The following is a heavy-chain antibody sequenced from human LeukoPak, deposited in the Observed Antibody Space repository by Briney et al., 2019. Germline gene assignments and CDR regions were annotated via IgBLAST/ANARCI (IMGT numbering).Heavy chain of an antibody. Sequence: ASVKVSCKASGYTFTVYYMHWGRQAPGQGSGWMGRINPNSGGTNYAQKSQGRVTITRETTNSTDYMEQSRVRSDGTAVYYCASLGRYCSGGSCYLYFDYWGQGTLVIVSS. CDR1: GYTFTVYY. V-gene: IGHV1-2*06. CDR2: INPNSGGT. D-gene: IGHD2-15*01. J-gene: IGHJ4*02. CDR3: ASLGRYCSGGSCYLYFDY.